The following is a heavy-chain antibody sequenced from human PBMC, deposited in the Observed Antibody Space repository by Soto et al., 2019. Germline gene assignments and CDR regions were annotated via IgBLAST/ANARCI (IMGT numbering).Heavy chain of an antibody. CDR2: INAGNGNT. V-gene: IGHV1-3*01. D-gene: IGHD1-26*01. CDR1: GYTFTSYA. J-gene: IGHJ5*02. Sequence: QVQLVQSGAEVKKPGASVKVSCKASGYTFTSYAMHWVRQAPGQRLEWMGWINAGNGNTKYSQKFQGRVTITRDTSASTAYMEPSSLRSEDTAVYYCARGGIVGATIAGFDPWGQGTLVTVSS. CDR3: ARGGIVGATIAGFDP.